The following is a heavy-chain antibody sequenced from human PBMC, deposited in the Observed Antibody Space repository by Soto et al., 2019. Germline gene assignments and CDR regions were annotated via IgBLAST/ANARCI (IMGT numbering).Heavy chain of an antibody. D-gene: IGHD3-22*01. V-gene: IGHV4-59*01. J-gene: IGHJ4*02. CDR2: IYYSGST. CDR3: ARVNYYDSSGYYVDY. Sequence: SETLSLTCTVSGGSISSYYWSWIRQPPGKGLEWIGYIYYSGSTNYNPSLKSRVTISVDTSKNQSSMKLSSVTAADTAVYYCARVNYYDSSGYYVDYWGQGTLVTVSS. CDR1: GGSISSYY.